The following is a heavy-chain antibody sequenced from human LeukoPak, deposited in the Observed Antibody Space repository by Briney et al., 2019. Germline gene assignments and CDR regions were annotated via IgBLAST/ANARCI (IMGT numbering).Heavy chain of an antibody. CDR2: IKRKNTDGGTT. Sequence: PGGSLGLSCVASGFTFSDAWMSWVRRAPGKGLEWVARIKRKNTDGGTTDYAAPVNGRFKISRDDSENTVYLQMNSVKAEDTAVYYCSGHMTSADFWGQGTLVTVSS. CDR1: GFTFSDAW. CDR3: SGHMTSADF. J-gene: IGHJ4*02. V-gene: IGHV3-15*01. D-gene: IGHD5-12*01.